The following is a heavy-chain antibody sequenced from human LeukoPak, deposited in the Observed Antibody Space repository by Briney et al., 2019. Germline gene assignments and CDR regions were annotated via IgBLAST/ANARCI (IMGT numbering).Heavy chain of an antibody. J-gene: IGHJ4*02. V-gene: IGHV1-18*01. CDR2: ISAYNGNT. Sequence: ASVKVSCKASGYTFTSYGSSWVRQAPGQGLEWMGWISAYNGNTNYAQKLQGRVTMTTDTSTSTAYMELRSLRSDDTAVYYCARWNLRYFDWLLFADHWGQGTLVTVSS. D-gene: IGHD3-9*01. CDR1: GYTFTSYG. CDR3: ARWNLRYFDWLLFADH.